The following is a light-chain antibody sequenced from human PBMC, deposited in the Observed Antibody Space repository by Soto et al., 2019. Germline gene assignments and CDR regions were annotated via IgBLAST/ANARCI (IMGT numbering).Light chain of an antibody. Sequence: DIQMTQSPSTLSASVGDRVTVTCRASQGISASLAWFQQRPGKAPKLLIYDVSSLESGVPSRFSGSGSGTELTLTISSLQPDEFATYYCQQYSTFWTFGQGTKVEI. J-gene: IGKJ1*01. V-gene: IGKV1-5*01. CDR2: DVS. CDR1: QGISAS. CDR3: QQYSTFWT.